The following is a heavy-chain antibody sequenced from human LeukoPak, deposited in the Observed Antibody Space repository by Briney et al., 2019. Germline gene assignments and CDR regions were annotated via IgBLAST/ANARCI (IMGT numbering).Heavy chain of an antibody. CDR2: IFHRGGT. CDR3: VREILYCSGGSCYRGPFDN. D-gene: IGHD2-15*01. Sequence: PSETLSLTCTVSNDSISSGDYYWNWIRQPPGKGLEWIGYIFHRGGTSYNPSLKSRILFSVDTSQSQFSLKLNSVTAADTAVYYCVREILYCSGGSCYRGPFDNWGRGTLVTVPA. CDR1: NDSISSGDYY. V-gene: IGHV4-30-4*01. J-gene: IGHJ4*02.